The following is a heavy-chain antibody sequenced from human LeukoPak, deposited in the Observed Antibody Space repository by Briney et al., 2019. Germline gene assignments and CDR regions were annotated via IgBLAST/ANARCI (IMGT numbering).Heavy chain of an antibody. CDR2: INHGGST. D-gene: IGHD1-26*01. CDR1: GGSFSGDF. Sequence: SETLSLTCAVYGGSFSGDFWSWIRQSPGKGLEWIGEINHGGSTTYNPSLQCRVTMSVDTSTNQISLKMTSVTAADTAIYYCAREVHGSYYERDYFDYWGQGTLVTVSS. CDR3: AREVHGSYYERDYFDY. V-gene: IGHV4-34*01. J-gene: IGHJ4*02.